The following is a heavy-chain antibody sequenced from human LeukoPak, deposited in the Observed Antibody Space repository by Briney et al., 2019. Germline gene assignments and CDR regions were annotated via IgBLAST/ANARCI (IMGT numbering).Heavy chain of an antibody. CDR3: ARAIVGATYDYFDY. Sequence: SETLSLTCTVSGGSISNYYWSWIRQPAGKGLEWIGRIYTSGSTNYNPSLKSRVTMSVDTSKNQFSLKLSSVTAADTAVYYCARAIVGATYDYFDYWGQGTLVTVSS. V-gene: IGHV4-4*07. J-gene: IGHJ4*02. D-gene: IGHD1-26*01. CDR1: GGSISNYY. CDR2: IYTSGST.